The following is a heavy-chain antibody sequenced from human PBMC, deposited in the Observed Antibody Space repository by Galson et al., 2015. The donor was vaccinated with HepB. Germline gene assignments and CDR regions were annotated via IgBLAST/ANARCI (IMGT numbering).Heavy chain of an antibody. CDR1: GYTFTGYY. D-gene: IGHD4-23*01. Sequence: SVKVSCKASGYTFTGYYIHWVRQAPGQGLEWMGRINPNSGGTNYAQKFQGRVTMTRDTSISTTYMELSRLRSDDTAVFYFASESRVGRFYFYMDVWGKGTTVTVSS. CDR2: INPNSGGT. CDR3: ASESRVGRFYFYMDV. V-gene: IGHV1-2*06. J-gene: IGHJ6*03.